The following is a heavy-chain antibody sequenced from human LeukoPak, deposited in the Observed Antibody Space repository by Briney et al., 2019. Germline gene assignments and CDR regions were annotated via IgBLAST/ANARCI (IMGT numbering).Heavy chain of an antibody. CDR1: GGSISSYY. CDR2: INHSGST. CDR3: ARGVQRGYYGMDV. J-gene: IGHJ6*02. V-gene: IGHV4-34*01. D-gene: IGHD6-25*01. Sequence: SETLSLTCTVSGGSISSYYWSWIRQPPGKGLEWIGEINHSGSTNYNPSLKSRVTISVDTSKNQFSLKLSSVTAADTAVYYCARGVQRGYYGMDVWGQGTTVTVSS.